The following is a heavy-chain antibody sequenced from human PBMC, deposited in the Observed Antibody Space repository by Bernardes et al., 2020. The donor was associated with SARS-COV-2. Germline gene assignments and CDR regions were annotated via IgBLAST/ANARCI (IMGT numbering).Heavy chain of an antibody. J-gene: IGHJ2*01. Sequence: GGAPRLSCAASGFSFSSYAMSWVRPAPGRGLEWVSAITGSGASTHYADSVRGRFTISRDNSKNTLFLQMNTLRAEDTAIYYCAKDPPTTGYWYFDLWGRGTLVTVSS. CDR3: AKDPPTTGYWYFDL. CDR2: ITGSGAST. CDR1: GFSFSSYA. D-gene: IGHD1-1*01. V-gene: IGHV3-23*01.